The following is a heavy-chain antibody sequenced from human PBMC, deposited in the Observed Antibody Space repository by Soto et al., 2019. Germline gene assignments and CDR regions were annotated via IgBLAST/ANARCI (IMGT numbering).Heavy chain of an antibody. CDR1: GYSFTSYW. CDR3: ARLPIVVVPAANTYYYYYYGMDV. V-gene: IGHV5-51*01. CDR2: IYPGDSDT. Sequence: ESLTMSFKGSGYSFTSYWIGLVRQMPGKGLEWMGIIYPGDSDTRYSPSFQGQVTISADKSISTAYLQWSSLKASDTATYYCARLPIVVVPAANTYYYYYYGMDVWGQGTKVTVSS. D-gene: IGHD2-2*01. J-gene: IGHJ6*02.